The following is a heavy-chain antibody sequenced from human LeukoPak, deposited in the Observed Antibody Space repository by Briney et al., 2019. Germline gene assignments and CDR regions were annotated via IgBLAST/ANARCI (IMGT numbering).Heavy chain of an antibody. Sequence: ASVKVSCKASGYTFTSYGISWVRQAPGQGLEWMGWISAYNGNTNYAQKLQGRVTMTTDTSTSTAYMELRSLRSDDTAVYYCARVVAVAGTFLPDLDYWGQGTLVTVSS. CDR3: ARVVAVAGTFLPDLDY. V-gene: IGHV1-18*01. CDR2: ISAYNGNT. D-gene: IGHD6-19*01. J-gene: IGHJ4*02. CDR1: GYTFTSYG.